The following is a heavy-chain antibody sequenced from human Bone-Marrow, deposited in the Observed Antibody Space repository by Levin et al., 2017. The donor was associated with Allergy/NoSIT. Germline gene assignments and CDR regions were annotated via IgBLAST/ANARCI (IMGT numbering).Heavy chain of an antibody. CDR3: ARHKSRTHAEYFQH. CDR2: ISSSSSYT. J-gene: IGHJ1*01. Sequence: GGSLRLSCAASGFTFSDYYMSWIRQAPGKGLEWVSYISSSSSYTNYADSVKGRFTISRDNAKNSLYLQMNSLRAEDTAVYYCARHKSRTHAEYFQHWGQGTLVTVSS. CDR1: GFTFSDYY. D-gene: IGHD1-7*01. V-gene: IGHV3-11*06.